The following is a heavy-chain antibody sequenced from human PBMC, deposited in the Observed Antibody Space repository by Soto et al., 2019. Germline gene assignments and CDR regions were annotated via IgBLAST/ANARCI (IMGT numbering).Heavy chain of an antibody. D-gene: IGHD4-4*01. CDR2: ITYDADDE. CDR3: ARDQGEMATVALGY. Sequence: QVQLVESGGGVVQPGMSLRLSCAASGFTFSSYGMHWVRQAPGRGLEWVAVITYDADDENYADSVKGRFTISRDNSKKTLFLQMNRLRAEDTAVYYCARDQGEMATVALGYWSQGTLVTVSS. J-gene: IGHJ4*02. CDR1: GFTFSSYG. V-gene: IGHV3-30*03.